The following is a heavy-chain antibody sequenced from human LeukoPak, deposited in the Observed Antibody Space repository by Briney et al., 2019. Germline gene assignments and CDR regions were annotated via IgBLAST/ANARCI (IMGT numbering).Heavy chain of an antibody. CDR3: ARQEWGNWFDP. Sequence: SETLSLTCTVSGGSLKGHYWNWIRQTPEMGLEWIGYIYSGGSTKLNPSLKSRVIISLDTSKSQFSLKLSSVTAADTAVYYCARQEWGNWFDPWGQGTLVTVSS. CDR1: GGSLKGHY. J-gene: IGHJ5*02. D-gene: IGHD1-26*01. V-gene: IGHV4-59*08. CDR2: IYSGGST.